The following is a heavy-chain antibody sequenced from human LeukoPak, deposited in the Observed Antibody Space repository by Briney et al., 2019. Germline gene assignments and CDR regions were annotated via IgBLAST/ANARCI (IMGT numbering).Heavy chain of an antibody. J-gene: IGHJ6*03. CDR1: GFTFSSFN. CDR2: ITSIGTHI. V-gene: IGHV3-21*01. D-gene: IGHD1-26*01. Sequence: GGSLRLSCAASGFTFSSFNMNWVRQAPGKAMEWVSSITSIGTHIFYADSVRGRFTISRDNAKNSLYLQMDSLGPDDTAVYYCARDPYSGNYGNDYYYYMDVWGKGTTVTISS. CDR3: ARDPYSGNYGNDYYYYMDV.